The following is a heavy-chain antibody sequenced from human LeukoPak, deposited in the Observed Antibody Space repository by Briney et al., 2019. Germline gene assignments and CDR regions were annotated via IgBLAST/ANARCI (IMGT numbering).Heavy chain of an antibody. J-gene: IGHJ4*02. CDR1: GFTFDDYA. CDR2: IGGDAGDT. CDR3: AKSIPGGQHRPPEY. D-gene: IGHD2-8*02. Sequence: GGSLRLSCAASGFTFDDYALHWVRQAPGKGLEWVSLIGGDAGDTYYADSVKGRFTISRDNSRNSLYLQMNSLRTEDTALYYCAKSIPGGQHRPPEYWGQGTLVTVSS. V-gene: IGHV3-43*02.